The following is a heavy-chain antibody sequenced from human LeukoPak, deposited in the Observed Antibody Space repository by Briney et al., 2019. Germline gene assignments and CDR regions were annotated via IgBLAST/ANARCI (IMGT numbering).Heavy chain of an antibody. Sequence: PGGSLRLSCAASGFTFSGSAMHWVCQASGKGLEWVGRIRSKANSYATAYVASVKGRFTISRDDSKNTAYLQMNSLKTEDTAVYYCTSPTGGHDYWGQGTLVTVSS. V-gene: IGHV3-73*01. D-gene: IGHD7-27*01. CDR3: TSPTGGHDY. CDR2: IRSKANSYAT. J-gene: IGHJ4*02. CDR1: GFTFSGSA.